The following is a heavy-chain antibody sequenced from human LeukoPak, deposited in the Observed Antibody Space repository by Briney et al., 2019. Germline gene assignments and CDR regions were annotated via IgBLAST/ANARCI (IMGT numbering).Heavy chain of an antibody. Sequence: GGSLGLSCAASGFTLTNFGMHWVRQAPGKGLEWVAVISYGGHVKFYADSVKGRFTVSRDVSKNIVSLEMNSLRVDDTAVYYCARSPRDSRDWTGSLDYWGQGTLVTVSS. V-gene: IGHV3-30*03. D-gene: IGHD3/OR15-3a*01. CDR2: ISYGGHVK. CDR1: GFTLTNFG. J-gene: IGHJ4*02. CDR3: ARSPRDSRDWTGSLDY.